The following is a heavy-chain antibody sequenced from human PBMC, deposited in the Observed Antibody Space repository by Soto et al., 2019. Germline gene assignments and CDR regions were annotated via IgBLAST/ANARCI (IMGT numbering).Heavy chain of an antibody. CDR1: NGSVSSGTYS. CDR3: ARGHYYYGMDV. Sequence: SETLSLTCTVSNGSVSSGTYSWSWVRQPPGKGLEWIGYIYYSGTTYYTPSLKSRLTMSMDRANDHFSLNLTSVTAADTAVYFCARGHYYYGMDVWGQGITVTAP. J-gene: IGHJ6*02. V-gene: IGHV4-30-2*01. CDR2: IYYSGTT.